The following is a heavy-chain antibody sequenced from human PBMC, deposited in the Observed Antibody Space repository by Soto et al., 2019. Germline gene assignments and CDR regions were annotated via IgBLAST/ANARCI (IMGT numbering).Heavy chain of an antibody. CDR2: IRSKANSYAT. CDR3: TRLVSPFWGFDP. J-gene: IGHJ5*02. Sequence: GGSLRLSCAASGFTFSGSAMHWVRQASGKGLEWVGRIRSKANSYATAYAASVKGRFTISRDDSKNTAYLQMNSLKTEGTAVYYCTRLVSPFWGFDPWGQGTLVTVSS. V-gene: IGHV3-73*01. D-gene: IGHD3-16*01. CDR1: GFTFSGSA.